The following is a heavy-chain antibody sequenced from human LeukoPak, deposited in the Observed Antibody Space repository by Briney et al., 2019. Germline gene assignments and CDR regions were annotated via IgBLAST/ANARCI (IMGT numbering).Heavy chain of an antibody. D-gene: IGHD5/OR15-5a*01. CDR3: ARGSTYGLPVDAFDI. Sequence: GGSLRLSCAASGFTFSSYGMHWVRQAPGKGLEWVAVISYDGSNKYYADSVKGRFTISRDNSKNTLYLQMNSLRAEDTAVYYCARGSTYGLPVDAFDIWGQGTMVTVSS. J-gene: IGHJ3*02. V-gene: IGHV3-30*03. CDR2: ISYDGSNK. CDR1: GFTFSSYG.